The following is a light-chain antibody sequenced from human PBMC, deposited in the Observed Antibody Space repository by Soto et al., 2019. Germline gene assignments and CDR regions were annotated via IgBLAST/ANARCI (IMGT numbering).Light chain of an antibody. V-gene: IGKV1-39*01. CDR1: QYIGDY. J-gene: IGKJ1*01. CDR3: QQSYVTPWT. Sequence: DLQMTQSPSSLSASVGDRVTITCRASQYIGDYLNWYQQMPGKAPKLLIYAASSLESGVPPRFGGSGSGTDFTLTISSLQREDFATYYCQQSYVTPWTFGQGTKVEIK. CDR2: AAS.